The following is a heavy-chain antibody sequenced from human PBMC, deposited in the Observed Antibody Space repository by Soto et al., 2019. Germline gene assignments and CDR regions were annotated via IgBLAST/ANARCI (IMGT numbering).Heavy chain of an antibody. CDR2: ITSSGDKT. CDR1: GFSLNNCA. Sequence: EVQLLESGGDLVQPGGSLRLSCAASGFSLNNCAMTWVRQAPGKGLEWVSGITSSGDKTYYADSVKGRFIISRDHSKNMLYLQMNSLRVEDTALYYCARDCASTSCSVWHYWGQGTLVTVSS. D-gene: IGHD2-2*01. V-gene: IGHV3-23*01. CDR3: ARDCASTSCSVWHY. J-gene: IGHJ4*02.